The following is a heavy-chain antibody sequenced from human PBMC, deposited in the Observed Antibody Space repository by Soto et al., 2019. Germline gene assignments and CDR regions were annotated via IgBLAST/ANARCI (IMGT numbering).Heavy chain of an antibody. CDR1: GYTFTSYD. D-gene: IGHD3-3*01. Sequence: QVQLVQSGAEVKKPGASVKVSCKASGYTFTSYDINWVRQATGQGLEWMGWMNPNSGNTGYAQKFQGRVTMTRNTSISTAYRELSSLRSEDTAVYYCARGRFKMDDFCSGPTNYDAFDIWGQGTMVTVSS. CDR2: MNPNSGNT. V-gene: IGHV1-8*01. J-gene: IGHJ3*02. CDR3: ARGRFKMDDFCSGPTNYDAFDI.